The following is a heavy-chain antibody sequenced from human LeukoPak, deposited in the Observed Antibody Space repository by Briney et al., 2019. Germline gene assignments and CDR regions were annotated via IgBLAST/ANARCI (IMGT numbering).Heavy chain of an antibody. CDR2: IYPGDSDT. CDR3: ARVRNYYDSSGYPDY. CDR1: GYSFNTYW. J-gene: IGHJ4*02. Sequence: GESLKISCKGSGYSFNTYWIGWVRQMPGKGLEWMGIIYPGDSDTRYSPSFQGQVTISADKSISTAYLQWSSLKASDTAMYYCARVRNYYDSSGYPDYWGQGTLVTVSS. D-gene: IGHD3-22*01. V-gene: IGHV5-51*01.